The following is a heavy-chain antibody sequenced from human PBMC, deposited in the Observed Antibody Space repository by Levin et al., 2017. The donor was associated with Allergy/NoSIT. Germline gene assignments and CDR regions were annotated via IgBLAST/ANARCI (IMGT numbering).Heavy chain of an antibody. V-gene: IGHV1-2*02. CDR1: GYTFTGYY. D-gene: IGHD2-15*01. J-gene: IGHJ3*02. Sequence: GESLKISCKASGYTFTGYYMHWVRQAPGQGLEWMGWINPNSGGTNYAQKFQGRVTMTRDTSISTAYMELSRLRSDDTAVYYCARSSVVADAFDIWGQGTMVTVSS. CDR2: INPNSGGT. CDR3: ARSSVVADAFDI.